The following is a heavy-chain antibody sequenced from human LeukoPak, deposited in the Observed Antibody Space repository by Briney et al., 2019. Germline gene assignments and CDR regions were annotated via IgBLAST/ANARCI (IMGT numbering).Heavy chain of an antibody. J-gene: IGHJ5*02. V-gene: IGHV1-69*05. CDR3: ARARSPSSGYLLRDHNWFDP. Sequence: GASGKVSCKASGGTFNSYGISWVRQAPGQGLEWMGGIIPIFGTANYAQKVQGRVTITTDESTTTAYMELSSLRSEDTAVYYCARARSPSSGYLLRDHNWFDPWGQGTLVTVSS. D-gene: IGHD3-22*01. CDR1: GGTFNSYG. CDR2: IIPIFGTA.